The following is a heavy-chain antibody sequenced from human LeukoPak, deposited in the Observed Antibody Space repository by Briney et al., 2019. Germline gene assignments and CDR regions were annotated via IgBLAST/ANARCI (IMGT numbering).Heavy chain of an antibody. J-gene: IGHJ4*02. CDR2: IYQSGRA. V-gene: IGHV4-30-2*01. CDR1: GGSISSGGFS. Sequence: SETLSLTCAVSGGSISSGGFSWNWIRQPPGKGLEWIGFIYQSGRATYNPSLKSRVNISVDRSKNQFSVKMISVTAADTAVYFCARGTPDFDSWGQGTLVTVSS. CDR3: ARGTPDFDS.